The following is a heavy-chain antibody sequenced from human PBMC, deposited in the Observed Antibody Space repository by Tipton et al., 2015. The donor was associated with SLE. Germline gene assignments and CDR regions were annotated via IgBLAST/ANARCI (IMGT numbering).Heavy chain of an antibody. Sequence: SLRLSCAASGFTFSSYAMSWVRQAPGKGLEWVSAISGSGGSTYYADSVKGRFTISRDNAKNSLYLQMNSLRAEDTAVYYCARDLSGSSHSYYFDYWGQGTLVTVSS. CDR3: ARDLSGSSHSYYFDY. CDR2: ISGSGGST. D-gene: IGHD1-26*01. V-gene: IGHV3-23*01. J-gene: IGHJ4*02. CDR1: GFTFSSYA.